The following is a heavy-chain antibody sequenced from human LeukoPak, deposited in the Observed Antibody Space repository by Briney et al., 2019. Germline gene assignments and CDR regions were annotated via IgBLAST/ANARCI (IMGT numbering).Heavy chain of an antibody. CDR2: IYHSGST. CDR1: GGSISSGNW. Sequence: SGTLSLTCAVSGGSISSGNWWSWVRQPPGKGLEWIGEIYHSGSTNYNPSLKSRVTISVDKSKNQFSLKLSSVTAADTAVYYCARERWFGVNAACYFDYWGQGTLVTVSS. J-gene: IGHJ4*02. CDR3: ARERWFGVNAACYFDY. V-gene: IGHV4-4*02. D-gene: IGHD3-10*01.